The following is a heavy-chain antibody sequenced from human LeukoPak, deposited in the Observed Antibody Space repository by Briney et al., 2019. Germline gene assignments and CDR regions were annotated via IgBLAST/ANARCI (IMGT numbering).Heavy chain of an antibody. CDR2: XXYXGST. CDR1: GGSIXSXXXY. CDR3: ARHSPFFCSSTSCYDNWFDP. V-gene: IGHV4-39*01. D-gene: IGHD2-2*01. J-gene: IGHJ5*02. Sequence: SETXXLXXXXXGGSIXSXXXYXGXXXQPPGXXGXGIGXXXYXGSTYYNPSLKIPVTISVHTSKNQFSLKLSSVTAADTAVYYCARHSPFFCSSTSCYDNWFDPWGQGTLVTVSS.